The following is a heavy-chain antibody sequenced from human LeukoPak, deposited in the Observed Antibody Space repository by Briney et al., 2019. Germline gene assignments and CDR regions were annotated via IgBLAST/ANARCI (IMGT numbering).Heavy chain of an antibody. J-gene: IGHJ3*02. V-gene: IGHV4-39*07. CDR1: GGAISTSSYY. Sequence: SETLSLTCTVSGGAISTSSYYWGWIRQPPGKGLGWIGSIYYSGSTYYNPSLKSRVTISVDTSKNQFSLQLSSVTAADTAVYYCASDRIELDAFDIWGKGTMVTVSS. D-gene: IGHD5-18*01. CDR2: IYYSGST. CDR3: ASDRIELDAFDI.